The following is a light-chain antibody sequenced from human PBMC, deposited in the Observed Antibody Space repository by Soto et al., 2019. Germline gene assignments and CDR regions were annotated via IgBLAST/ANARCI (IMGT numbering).Light chain of an antibody. CDR1: QNVSRN. V-gene: IGKV3-15*01. CDR2: GAS. CDR3: QQYSSWPIT. J-gene: IGKJ5*01. Sequence: EIVMTQSPATLPVSPGVRATLSCRASQNVSRNLAWYQQKPGQAPRLLFYGASIRATGIPARFSGSGSGTEFTLTITSLQPEDFAIYYCQQYSSWPITFGQGTRLEI.